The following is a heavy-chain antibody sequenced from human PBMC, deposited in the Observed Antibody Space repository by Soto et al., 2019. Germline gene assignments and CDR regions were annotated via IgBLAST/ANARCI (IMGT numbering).Heavy chain of an antibody. CDR3: ARDITISMVGMDV. J-gene: IGHJ6*01. Sequence: SETLSRTCTVSGGAISSYDWSWIRQRPGNGLEWIGYIYYSGRTNYNPSLKSRVTISVETSKNQFSLKMTSVTAADTAVYYCARDITISMVGMDVWAQGTTVT. D-gene: IGHD3-3*01. CDR2: IYYSGRT. V-gene: IGHV4-59*13. CDR1: GGAISSYD.